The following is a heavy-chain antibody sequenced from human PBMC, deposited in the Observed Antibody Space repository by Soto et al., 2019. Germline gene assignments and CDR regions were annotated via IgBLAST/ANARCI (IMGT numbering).Heavy chain of an antibody. CDR1: GGSISSSSYY. CDR2: IYYSGST. CDR3: ARQGFRYRGNDY. D-gene: IGHD5-18*01. Sequence: SETLSLTCTVSGGSISSSSYYWGWIRQPPGKGLEWIGSIYYSGSTYYNPSLKSRVIISVDTSKNQFSLKLSSVTAADTAVYYCARQGFRYRGNDYWGQGTLVTVSS. V-gene: IGHV4-39*01. J-gene: IGHJ4*02.